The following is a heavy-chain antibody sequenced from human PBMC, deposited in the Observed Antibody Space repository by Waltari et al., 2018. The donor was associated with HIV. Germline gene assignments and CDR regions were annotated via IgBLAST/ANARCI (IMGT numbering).Heavy chain of an antibody. Sequence: EVQLVQSGGDLIQPGGSLRLSCAASGFRVRNTYMPWVRQAPGKGLEGVSIIYGNGKTYYADSVRGRFTISRDNSNNTLYLQMNSLKVEDTAFYYCARGYFKGLDCWGQGALVSVSS. D-gene: IGHD3-9*01. V-gene: IGHV3-53*01. CDR3: ARGYFKGLDC. J-gene: IGHJ4*02. CDR2: IYGNGKT. CDR1: GFRVRNTY.